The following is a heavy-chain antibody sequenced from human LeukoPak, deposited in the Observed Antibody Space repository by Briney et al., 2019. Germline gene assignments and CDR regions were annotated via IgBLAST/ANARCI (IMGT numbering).Heavy chain of an antibody. CDR2: INQYGSEK. CDR1: GFTFSSFW. J-gene: IGHJ4*02. D-gene: IGHD7-27*01. V-gene: IGHV3-7*01. Sequence: QSGGSLRLSCAASGFTFSSFWMSWVRQAPGKGLEWVANINQYGSEKYYVDSVEGRFNISRDNARNSLYLQMNSLGVDDTAVYFCSADPGDYWGQGTLVSVSS. CDR3: SADPGDY.